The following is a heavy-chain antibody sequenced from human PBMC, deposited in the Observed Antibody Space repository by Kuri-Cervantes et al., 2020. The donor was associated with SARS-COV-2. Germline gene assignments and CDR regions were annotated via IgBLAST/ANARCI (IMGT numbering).Heavy chain of an antibody. CDR3: AKLFGVVVAGTLDY. CDR2: LGGSGDVT. V-gene: IGHV3-23*01. Sequence: GESLKISCAASGSTFSSYAMTWVRQAPGKGLEWVSGLGGSGDVTYYADSVKGRFTISRDNSNNTLYLQMNSLRGEDTAVYYCAKLFGVVVAGTLDYWGQGTLVTVSS. CDR1: GSTFSSYA. J-gene: IGHJ4*02. D-gene: IGHD2-15*01.